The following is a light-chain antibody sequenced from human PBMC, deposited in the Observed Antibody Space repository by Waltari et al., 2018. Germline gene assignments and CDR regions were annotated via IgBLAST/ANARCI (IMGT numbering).Light chain of an antibody. CDR1: SSDVGGYNY. J-gene: IGLJ2*01. CDR3: SSYTSSSTLVV. V-gene: IGLV2-14*01. Sequence: STGTSSDVGGYNYVSWYQQHPGKAPKLMIYEVSNRPSGVSNRFSGSKSGNTASLTISGLQAEDEADYYCSSYTSSSTLVVFGGGTKLTVL. CDR2: EVS.